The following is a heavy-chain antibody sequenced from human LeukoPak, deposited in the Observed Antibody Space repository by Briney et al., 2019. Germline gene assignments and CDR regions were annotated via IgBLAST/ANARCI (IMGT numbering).Heavy chain of an antibody. CDR2: LSSSSSYI. Sequence: GGSLRLSCAASGFTFSSYSMNWVRQAPGKGLEWVSYLSSSSSYIYYADSVKGRFTISRDNAKNSLYLQMNSLRAEDTAVYYCARDSSSGFDPWGQGTLVTVSS. V-gene: IGHV3-21*01. J-gene: IGHJ5*02. D-gene: IGHD6-13*01. CDR3: ARDSSSGFDP. CDR1: GFTFSSYS.